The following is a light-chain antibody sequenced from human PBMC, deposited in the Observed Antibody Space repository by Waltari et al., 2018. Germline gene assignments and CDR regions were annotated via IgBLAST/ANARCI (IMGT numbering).Light chain of an antibody. J-gene: IGKJ1*01. CDR3: RQDCNYPWT. V-gene: IGKV1-6*01. CDR1: QCIRNE. CDR2: APS. Sequence: IQMTQSPSSLSASVGSRVTISCRASQCIRNELGWYQQKPGKAPKLHNYAPSSLQSGAPSRFSGSGSGTDFTLTISSLQPEDSATYYCRQDCNYPWTFGQGTKVEIK.